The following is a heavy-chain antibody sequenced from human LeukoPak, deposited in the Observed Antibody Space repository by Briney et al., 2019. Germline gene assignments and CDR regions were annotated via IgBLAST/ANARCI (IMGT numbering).Heavy chain of an antibody. CDR2: IYYSGST. CDR3: ARHRSPVAFDI. J-gene: IGHJ3*02. Sequence: PSETLSLTCTVSGGSISSYYWSWIRQPPGKGLEWIGYIYYSGSTNYNPSLKSRVTISVDTSKNQFSLKLISMTAADTAVYYCARHRSPVAFDIWGQGTMVTVSS. V-gene: IGHV4-59*08. CDR1: GGSISSYY.